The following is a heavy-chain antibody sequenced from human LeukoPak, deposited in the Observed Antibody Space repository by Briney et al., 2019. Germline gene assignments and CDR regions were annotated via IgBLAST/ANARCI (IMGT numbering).Heavy chain of an antibody. CDR2: TYYKSKWYN. CDR1: GDSVSSNSAA. J-gene: IGHJ4*02. Sequence: SQTLSLTCAISGDSVSSNSAAWNWIRQSPLRGLEWLGRTYYKSKWYNDYAVSVKSRITINADTSENQFSLQLKSVTPEDTAVYYCARDSGSYSSSYRFDSWGQGTLVTVSS. CDR3: ARDSGSYSSSYRFDS. D-gene: IGHD6-6*01. V-gene: IGHV6-1*01.